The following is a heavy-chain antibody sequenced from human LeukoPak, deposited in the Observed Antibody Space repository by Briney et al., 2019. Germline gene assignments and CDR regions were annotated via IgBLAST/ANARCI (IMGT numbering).Heavy chain of an antibody. Sequence: SETLSLTCAVFGGSFSGYHRSWIRQPPGKGLEWIGGVNYGESTNYNPSLKSRVTISVDTSKNQFSLKLTSVTAADTAVYYCARDVDYYDSSGYIFDYWGQGTLVTVSS. D-gene: IGHD3-22*01. J-gene: IGHJ4*02. CDR3: ARDVDYYDSSGYIFDY. V-gene: IGHV4-34*01. CDR1: GGSFSGYH. CDR2: VNYGEST.